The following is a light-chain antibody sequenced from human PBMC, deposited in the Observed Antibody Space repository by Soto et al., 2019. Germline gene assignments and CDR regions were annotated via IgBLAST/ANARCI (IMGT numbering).Light chain of an antibody. CDR3: QQYYSYPPP. CDR2: AAS. CDR1: QGISSY. Sequence: AIWMTQSPSSFSASTGDRVTITCRASQGISSYLAWYQQKPGKAPKLLIYAASTLQSGVPSTFSGSGSGTDFTLTISCLQSEDFATYYCQQYYSYPPPFGAGTKVEIK. V-gene: IGKV1-8*01. J-gene: IGKJ4*01.